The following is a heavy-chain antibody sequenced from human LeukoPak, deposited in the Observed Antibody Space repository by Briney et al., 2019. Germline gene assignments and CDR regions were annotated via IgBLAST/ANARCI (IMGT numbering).Heavy chain of an antibody. CDR2: IYYSGGT. CDR1: SGSISDYY. CDR3: ARHDWSSTSSYYSYYYMDV. J-gene: IGHJ6*03. V-gene: IGHV4-4*07. Sequence: SETLSLTCTVSSGSISDYYWSWIRQPAGKGLEWIGRIYYSGGTNYNPSLKSRVTMSVDTSKNQFSLKLTSVTAADTAVYYCARHDWSSTSSYYSYYYMDVWGKGTTVTVSS. D-gene: IGHD2-2*01.